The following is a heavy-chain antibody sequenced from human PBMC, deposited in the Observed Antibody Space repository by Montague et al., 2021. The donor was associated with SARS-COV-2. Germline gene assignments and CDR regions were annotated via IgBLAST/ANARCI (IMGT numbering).Heavy chain of an antibody. Sequence: SLRLSCAASGFTFRSYWMHWVRQVPGRGLVWVSRIRPDGTSTHYAASVKGRFIISRDNAKNTLSLEMTSLRVDDTAIYYCVRPLWFGDSDYYFESWGQGTLVSVSS. CDR3: VRPLWFGDSDYYFES. J-gene: IGHJ4*02. D-gene: IGHD3-10*01. V-gene: IGHV3-74*01. CDR2: IRPDGTST. CDR1: GFTFRSYW.